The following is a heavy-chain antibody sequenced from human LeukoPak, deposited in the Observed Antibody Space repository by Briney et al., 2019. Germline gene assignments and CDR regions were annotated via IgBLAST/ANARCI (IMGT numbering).Heavy chain of an antibody. J-gene: IGHJ4*02. D-gene: IGHD3-3*01. CDR2: ISSNRGST. CDR1: RFTFSSYA. CDR3: ATFLWSGYQDY. V-gene: IGHV3-64*01. Sequence: GGSLRLSCAASRFTFSSYAMHWVRQAPGKGLEYVSVISSNRGSTYYANSVKGRFTISRDNSKNTLYLQMGSLTAEDMAVYYCATFLWSGYQDYWGQGTLVTVSS.